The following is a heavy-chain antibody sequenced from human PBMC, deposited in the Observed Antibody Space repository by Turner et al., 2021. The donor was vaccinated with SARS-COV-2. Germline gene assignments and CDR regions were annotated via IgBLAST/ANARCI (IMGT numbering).Heavy chain of an antibody. Sequence: VQLAESGGGLVKPGGSLRLSCAASGFTFSRYSMNWGRQGPGKGLEWVSFISSSSSYIYYADTVKGRFNISRDNAKNSLYLQMNSLSAEDTAVYYCARELAGRFGGATEIDYWGQGTLVTVSS. CDR3: ARELAGRFGGATEIDY. CDR1: GFTFSRYS. J-gene: IGHJ4*02. CDR2: ISSSSSYI. V-gene: IGHV3-21*01. D-gene: IGHD3-16*01.